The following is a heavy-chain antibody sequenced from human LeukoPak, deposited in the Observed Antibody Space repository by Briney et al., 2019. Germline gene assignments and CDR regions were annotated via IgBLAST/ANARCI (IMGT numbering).Heavy chain of an antibody. CDR3: ARVAGWHWFDP. CDR1: GGSISSGSYY. J-gene: IGHJ5*02. D-gene: IGHD6-19*01. CDR2: IYISGST. V-gene: IGHV4-61*02. Sequence: SETLSLTCTVSGGSISSGSYYWSWIRQPAGKGLEWIGRIYISGSTNYNPSLKSRVTISIDTSKNQFSLKLSSVTAADTAVYYCARVAGWHWFDPWGQGTLVTVSS.